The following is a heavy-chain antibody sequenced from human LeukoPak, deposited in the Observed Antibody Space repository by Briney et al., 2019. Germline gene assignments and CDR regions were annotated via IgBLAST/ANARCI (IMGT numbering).Heavy chain of an antibody. CDR1: GFTFSSYS. D-gene: IGHD4-17*01. CDR2: ISSISTYI. V-gene: IGHV3-21*01. CDR3: ARGAAVTTDWYFDL. J-gene: IGHJ2*01. Sequence: GGSLRLSCAASGFTFSSYSMNWVRQAPGKGVEWVSSISSISTYIYYADSLKGRFTISRDNAKNSLYLQMNSLRAEDTAVYYCARGAAVTTDWYFDLWGRGTLVTVSS.